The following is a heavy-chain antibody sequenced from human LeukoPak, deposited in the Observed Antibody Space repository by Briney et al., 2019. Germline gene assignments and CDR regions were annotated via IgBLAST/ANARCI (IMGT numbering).Heavy chain of an antibody. V-gene: IGHV3-7*03. Sequence: GGSMRLSCAASGLTFSNYWMSWVRQAPGKGLEWVANIKEDGSEKYYVDSMKGRFTISRDNAKNSLYLQMSSLRVEDTAVYYCARDRTGGYFDYWGQGTLVTVSS. CDR3: ARDRTGGYFDY. CDR1: GLTFSNYW. CDR2: IKEDGSEK. D-gene: IGHD4-23*01. J-gene: IGHJ4*02.